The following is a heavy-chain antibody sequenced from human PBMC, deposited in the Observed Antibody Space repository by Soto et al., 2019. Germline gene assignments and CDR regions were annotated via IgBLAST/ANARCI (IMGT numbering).Heavy chain of an antibody. D-gene: IGHD3-10*01. J-gene: IGHJ5*02. Sequence: QVQLVQSGAEVKKPGSSVKVSCKASGGTFSSYTISWVRQAPGQGLEWMGRIIPILGIANYAQKFQGRVTITADKSTSTAYMELSSLRSEDTAVYYCARDSLHYYGSGSYYGSWGQGTLVTVSS. V-gene: IGHV1-69*08. CDR1: GGTFSSYT. CDR3: ARDSLHYYGSGSYYGS. CDR2: IIPILGIA.